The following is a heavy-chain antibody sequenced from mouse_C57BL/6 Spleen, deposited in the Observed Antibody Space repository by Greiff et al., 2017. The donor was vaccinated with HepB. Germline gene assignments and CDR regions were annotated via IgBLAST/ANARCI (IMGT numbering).Heavy chain of an antibody. CDR1: GYAFSSYW. J-gene: IGHJ1*03. V-gene: IGHV1-80*01. D-gene: IGHD2-4*01. Sequence: QVQLQQSGAELVKPGASVKISCKASGYAFSSYWMNWVKQRPGKGLEWIGQIYPGDGDTNYNGKFKGKATLTADKSSSTAYMQSSSLTSDDSAVYLCARSRDYGDDWYFDVWGTGTTVTVSS. CDR2: IYPGDGDT. CDR3: ARSRDYGDDWYFDV.